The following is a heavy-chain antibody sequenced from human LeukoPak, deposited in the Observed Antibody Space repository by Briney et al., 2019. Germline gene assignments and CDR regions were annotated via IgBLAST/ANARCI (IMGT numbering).Heavy chain of an antibody. V-gene: IGHV3-7*01. CDR1: EFTFSSYW. CDR3: ARDNSGWSG. Sequence: PGRSLRLSCAASEFTFSSYWMSWVRQAPGKGLEWVANIKQDGSEKYYVDSVKGRFTISRDNAKNSLYLQMNSLRAEDTAVYYCARDNSGWSGWGQGTLVTVSS. D-gene: IGHD5-12*01. CDR2: IKQDGSEK. J-gene: IGHJ4*02.